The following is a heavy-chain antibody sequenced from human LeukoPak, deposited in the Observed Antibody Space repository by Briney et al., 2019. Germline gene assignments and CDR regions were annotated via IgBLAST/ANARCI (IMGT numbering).Heavy chain of an antibody. Sequence: GGSLRLSCAASGFTFSSYGMHWVRQAPGKGLEWVAVIWYDGSNKYYADPVKGRFTISRDNSKNTLYLQMNSLRAEDTAVYYCARGSPYYDILTGYTFDYWGQGTLVTVSS. CDR2: IWYDGSNK. V-gene: IGHV3-33*01. D-gene: IGHD3-9*01. CDR3: ARGSPYYDILTGYTFDY. J-gene: IGHJ4*02. CDR1: GFTFSSYG.